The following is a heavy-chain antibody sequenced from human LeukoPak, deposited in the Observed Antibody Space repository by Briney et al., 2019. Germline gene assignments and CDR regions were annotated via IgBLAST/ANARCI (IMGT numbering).Heavy chain of an antibody. Sequence: GESLQISCQASGYRFTSYWIGWVRQMPGKGLEWMGIVYPDDSDARYSPSFQGQVTISADKATTTAYLQWSSLKASDTAMYYCARLRGGWYNSGDYWGQGTLVTVSS. D-gene: IGHD6-19*01. CDR3: ARLRGGWYNSGDY. J-gene: IGHJ4*02. CDR1: GYRFTSYW. CDR2: VYPDDSDA. V-gene: IGHV5-51*01.